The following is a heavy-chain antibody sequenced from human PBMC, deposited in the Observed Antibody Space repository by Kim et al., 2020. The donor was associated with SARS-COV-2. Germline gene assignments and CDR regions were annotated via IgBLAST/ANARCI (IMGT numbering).Heavy chain of an antibody. V-gene: IGHV3-23*01. CDR3: ANLVVVPAAMRTTSDY. Sequence: GGSLRLSCAASGFTFSSYAMSWVRQAPGKGLEWVSAISGSGGSTYYADSVKGRFTISRDNSKNTLYLQMNSLRAEDTAVYYCANLVVVPAAMRTTSDYWGQGTLVTVSS. D-gene: IGHD2-2*01. CDR1: GFTFSSYA. J-gene: IGHJ4*02. CDR2: ISGSGGST.